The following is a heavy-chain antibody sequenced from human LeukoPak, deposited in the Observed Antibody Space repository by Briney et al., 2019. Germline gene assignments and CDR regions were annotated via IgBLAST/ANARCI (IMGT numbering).Heavy chain of an antibody. Sequence: SETLSLTCTVSGGSISSYYWSWIRQPPGKGLEWIVYIYYSGSTNYNPSLKSRVTISVDTSKNQFSLKLSSVTAADTAVYYCASAAAPSSGWYRAPYYYYMDVWGKGTTVTVSS. D-gene: IGHD6-19*01. CDR2: IYYSGST. CDR1: GGSISSYY. J-gene: IGHJ6*03. V-gene: IGHV4-59*01. CDR3: ASAAAPSSGWYRAPYYYYMDV.